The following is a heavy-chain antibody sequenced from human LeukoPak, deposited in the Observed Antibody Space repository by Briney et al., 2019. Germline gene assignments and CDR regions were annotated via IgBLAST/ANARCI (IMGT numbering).Heavy chain of an antibody. Sequence: SSSSYYWGWIRQAPGKGLEWVANIKQDGSEKYYVDSVKGRFTISRDNAKNSLYLQMNSLRAEDTALYYCAKPHFDDWGQGTLVTVSS. CDR3: AKPHFDD. J-gene: IGHJ4*02. V-gene: IGHV3-7*03. CDR2: IKQDGSEK. CDR1: SSSSYY.